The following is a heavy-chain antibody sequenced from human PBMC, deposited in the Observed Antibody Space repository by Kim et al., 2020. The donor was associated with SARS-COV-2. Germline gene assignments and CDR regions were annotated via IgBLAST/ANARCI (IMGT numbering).Heavy chain of an antibody. Sequence: ASVKVSCKASGYAFNNNGISWMRQAPGQGLEWMGWIRPYNGNTNYPQKFQGRVTMTTDTSTTTAYMELRSLTSDDTAMYWFAREYASSGYLDFDYWGQGTLVTVSS. CDR3: AREYASSGYLDFDY. D-gene: IGHD3-22*01. V-gene: IGHV1-18*01. J-gene: IGHJ4*02. CDR1: GYAFNNNG. CDR2: IRPYNGNT.